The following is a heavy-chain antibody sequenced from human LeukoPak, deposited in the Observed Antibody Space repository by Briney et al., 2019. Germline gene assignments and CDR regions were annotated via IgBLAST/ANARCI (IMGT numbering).Heavy chain of an antibody. CDR1: GFTFSSYG. J-gene: IGHJ4*02. Sequence: PGRSLRLSCAASGFTFSSYGMHWVRQAPGKGLEWVAIIWYDGSNKYYADSVKGRFTISRDNSKNTLYLQMNSLRAEDTAAYYCARGVMYYDSSGYLFDYWGQGILVTVSS. CDR2: IWYDGSNK. V-gene: IGHV3-33*01. CDR3: ARGVMYYDSSGYLFDY. D-gene: IGHD3-22*01.